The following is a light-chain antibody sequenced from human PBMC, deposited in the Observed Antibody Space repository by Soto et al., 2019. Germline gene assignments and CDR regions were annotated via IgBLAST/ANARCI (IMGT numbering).Light chain of an antibody. V-gene: IGKV1-5*01. J-gene: IGKJ1*01. CDR1: QSISSW. CDR3: QQYNSYWT. CDR2: DAS. Sequence: DFQMTQSPSTLSASVGDRFTITCRASQSISSWLAWYQQKPGKAPKLLIYDASSLESGVPSRFSGSGSGTEFTLTISSLQPDDFATYYCQQYNSYWTFGQGTKV.